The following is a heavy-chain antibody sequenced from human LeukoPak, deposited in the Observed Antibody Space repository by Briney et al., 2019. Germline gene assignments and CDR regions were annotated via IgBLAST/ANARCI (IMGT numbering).Heavy chain of an antibody. CDR1: GYTFTGYY. J-gene: IGHJ4*02. D-gene: IGHD3-10*01. CDR3: ARLSYGSGSYYSDY. CDR2: INPNSGGT. Sequence: VASVKVSCKASGYTFTGYYMHWVRQAPGQGLEWMGWINPNSGGTNYAQKFQGRVTMTRDTSISTAYMELSRLRSDDTAVYYCARLSYGSGSYYSDYWGQGTLVTVSS. V-gene: IGHV1-2*02.